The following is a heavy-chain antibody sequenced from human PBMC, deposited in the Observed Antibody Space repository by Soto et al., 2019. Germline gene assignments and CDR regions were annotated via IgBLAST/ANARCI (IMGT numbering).Heavy chain of an antibody. J-gene: IGHJ6*02. CDR1: SGPSSSHN. D-gene: IGHD6-6*01. V-gene: IGHV4-59*08. CDR2: VYSTGGT. Sequence: QVQLQQSGPGLVKPSETLSLTCSVSSGPSSSHNWGWIRQPPGRGLEWICYVYSTGGTSYNPSLKRRAPISGGTATTHICLTLRSVTAAGTAAYYCVRQGLVTLHGLVDVWGHGTTVRVSS. CDR3: VRQGLVTLHGLVDV.